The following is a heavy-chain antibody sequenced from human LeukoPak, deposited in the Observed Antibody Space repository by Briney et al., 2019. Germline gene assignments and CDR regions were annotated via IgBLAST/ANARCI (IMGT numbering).Heavy chain of an antibody. CDR3: SKGRYNWNYQIGYHFDS. D-gene: IGHD1-7*01. J-gene: IGHJ4*02. CDR1: GFTFDDYA. Sequence: PGGSLRLSCAASGFTFDDYAMHWVRQAPGKGLEWVSLISGDGCPTYYADSVKGRFTISRDNSKNSLYLQMNSLRTEDTAFYYCSKGRYNWNYQIGYHFDSWGQGTLVTVSS. CDR2: ISGDGCPT. V-gene: IGHV3-43*02.